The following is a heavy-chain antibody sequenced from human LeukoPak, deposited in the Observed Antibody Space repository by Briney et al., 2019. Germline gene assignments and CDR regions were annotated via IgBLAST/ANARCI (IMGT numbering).Heavy chain of an antibody. Sequence: SETLSLTCAVYGGSFSGYYWSWIRQPPGKGLEWIGEINHSGSTNYNPSLKRRVTISVDTSKNQFSLKLSSMTAADTAVYYCASKNRGYYYYGMDVWGQGTTVTVSS. V-gene: IGHV4-34*01. D-gene: IGHD7-27*01. CDR1: GGSFSGYY. CDR2: INHSGST. CDR3: ASKNRGYYYYGMDV. J-gene: IGHJ6*02.